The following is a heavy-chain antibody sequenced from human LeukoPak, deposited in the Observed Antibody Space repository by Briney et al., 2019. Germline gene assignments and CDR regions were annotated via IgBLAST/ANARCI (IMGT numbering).Heavy chain of an antibody. CDR2: IYYSGST. J-gene: IGHJ4*02. CDR3: ARGKRWLQFGRYYYFDY. CDR1: GGSASSGSYY. Sequence: PSETLSLTCTVSGGSASSGSYYWSWIRQPPGKGLEWIGYIYYSGSTNYNPSLKSRVTISVDTSKNQFSLKLSSVTAADTAVYYCARGKRWLQFGRYYYFDYWGQGTLVTVSS. V-gene: IGHV4-61*01. D-gene: IGHD5-24*01.